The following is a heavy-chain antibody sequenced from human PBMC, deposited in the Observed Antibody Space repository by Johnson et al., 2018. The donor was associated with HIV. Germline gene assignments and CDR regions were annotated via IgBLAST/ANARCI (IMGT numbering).Heavy chain of an antibody. CDR2: VYSGGTT. CDR3: ARDRTGGSYPRAFDI. D-gene: IGHD1-26*01. V-gene: IGHV3-66*01. J-gene: IGHJ3*02. Sequence: VQLVESGGGLVQPGGSLRLSCAASGFTVSSNYMSWVRQAPGKGLESVSVVYSGGTTHYADSVKGRSTISRDNSKNTLYLQMNSLRAEDTALYYCARDRTGGSYPRAFDIWGQGTMVTVSS. CDR1: GFTVSSNY.